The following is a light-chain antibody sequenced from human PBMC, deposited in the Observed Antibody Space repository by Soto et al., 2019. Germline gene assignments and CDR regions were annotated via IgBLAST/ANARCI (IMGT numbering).Light chain of an antibody. Sequence: EIVMTQSPATLSVSPGERATLSCRASQSISSNLAWYQQKNGQTPRLLIYGASTRAAGIPARFSGSGSGTDFTLTISSLEPEDFAVYYCQQRSDWPPYTFGQGTKVEHK. V-gene: IGKV3-15*01. CDR1: QSISSN. J-gene: IGKJ2*01. CDR3: QQRSDWPPYT. CDR2: GAS.